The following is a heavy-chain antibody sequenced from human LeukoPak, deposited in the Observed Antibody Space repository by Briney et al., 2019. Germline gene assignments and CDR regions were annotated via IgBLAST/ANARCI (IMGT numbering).Heavy chain of an antibody. Sequence: SETLSLTCTVSGGSISSSSYYWGWIRQPPGTGLEWIGSIYYSGSTYYNPSLKSRVTISVDTSKNQFSLKLSSVTAADTAVYYCARRTRERGYSYGPIDYWGQGTLVTVSS. V-gene: IGHV4-39*01. D-gene: IGHD5-18*01. CDR3: ARRTRERGYSYGPIDY. CDR1: GGSISSSSYY. CDR2: IYYSGST. J-gene: IGHJ4*02.